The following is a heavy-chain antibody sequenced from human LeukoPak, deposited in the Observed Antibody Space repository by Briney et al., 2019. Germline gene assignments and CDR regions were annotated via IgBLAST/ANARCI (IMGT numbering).Heavy chain of an antibody. CDR3: AKSKSPYPMDYIFDF. Sequence: GRSLRLSCAATGFSFSSYGMHWVRQAPGKGLEWVAVISNDGSITKYGDSVKGRFTISRDNSKNTLYVQMNSLRTDDAAVYYCAKSKSPYPMDYIFDFWGQGTLVTVSS. CDR2: ISNDGSIT. CDR1: GFSFSSYG. D-gene: IGHD4-11*01. V-gene: IGHV3-30*18. J-gene: IGHJ4*02.